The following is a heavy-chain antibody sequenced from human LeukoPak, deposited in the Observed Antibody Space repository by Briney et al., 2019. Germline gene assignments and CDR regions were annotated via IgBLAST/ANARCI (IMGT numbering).Heavy chain of an antibody. CDR2: IYYSGST. V-gene: IGHV4-59*01. Sequence: PSETLSLTCTVSGGSISSYYRNWIRQPPGKGLEWIGYIYYSGSTDYNPSLKSRVTISLDTSKKQFSLRLSSVTAADTAVYYCARAAGGVTQYFGYWGQGTLVTVSS. CDR1: GGSISSYY. J-gene: IGHJ4*02. CDR3: ARAAGGVTQYFGY. D-gene: IGHD3-10*01.